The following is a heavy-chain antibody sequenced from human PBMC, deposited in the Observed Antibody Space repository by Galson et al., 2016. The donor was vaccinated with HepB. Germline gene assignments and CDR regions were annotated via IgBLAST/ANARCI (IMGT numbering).Heavy chain of an antibody. D-gene: IGHD2-21*02. Sequence: SLRLSCAASGFTFSSHWMHWVRQAPGKGPEWVGRIKSKGDGGTIDYAPAVKGRFTISRDDSKNMLYLQMMSLTTEDTAVYYCTSRLFHWGQGTLVAVSS. V-gene: IGHV3-15*01. J-gene: IGHJ4*02. CDR3: TSRLFH. CDR2: IKSKGDGGTI. CDR1: GFTFSSHW.